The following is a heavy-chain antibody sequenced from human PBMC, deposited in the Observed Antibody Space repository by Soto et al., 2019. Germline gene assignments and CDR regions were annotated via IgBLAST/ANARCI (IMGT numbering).Heavy chain of an antibody. CDR3: ARAQSITGIYYYYYGMDV. J-gene: IGHJ6*02. D-gene: IGHD1-20*01. V-gene: IGHV1-69*13. Sequence: ASVKVSCKASGGTFSSYAISWVRQAPGQGLEWMGGIIPIFGTANYAQKFQGRVTITADESTSTAYMELSSLRSEDTAVYYCARAQSITGIYYYYYGMDVWGQGTTVTVSS. CDR2: IIPIFGTA. CDR1: GGTFSSYA.